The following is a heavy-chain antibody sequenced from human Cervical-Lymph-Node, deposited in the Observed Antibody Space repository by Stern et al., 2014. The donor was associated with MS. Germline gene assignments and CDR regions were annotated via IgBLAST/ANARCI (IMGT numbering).Heavy chain of an antibody. V-gene: IGHV4-38-2*02. CDR1: GYSISSGYY. J-gene: IGHJ5*02. CDR3: AREEQQLVHGNWFDP. D-gene: IGHD6-13*01. Sequence: QVQLQESGPGLVKPSETLSLTCTVSGYSISSGYYWGWIRQPPGKGLEWIGTIYHSGSTSYNPSLKSRVTISVDTSKNQFSLHMSFVTAADTAVYYCAREEQQLVHGNWFDPWGQGTLVTVSS. CDR2: IYHSGST.